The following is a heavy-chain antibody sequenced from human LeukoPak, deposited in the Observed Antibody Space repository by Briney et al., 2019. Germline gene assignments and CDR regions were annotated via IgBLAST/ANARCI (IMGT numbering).Heavy chain of an antibody. Sequence: PGGSLRLSCAASGFTFSSYCMHWVRQAPGKGLEWVAVIWYDGSNKYYADSVKGRFSISRDNSKNMLYLQMNSLRAEDTAVYYCAKPTAAGAVLLNFQHWGQGTLVTVSS. J-gene: IGHJ1*01. CDR3: AKPTAAGAVLLNFQH. V-gene: IGHV3-33*06. CDR1: GFTFSSYC. D-gene: IGHD6-13*01. CDR2: IWYDGSNK.